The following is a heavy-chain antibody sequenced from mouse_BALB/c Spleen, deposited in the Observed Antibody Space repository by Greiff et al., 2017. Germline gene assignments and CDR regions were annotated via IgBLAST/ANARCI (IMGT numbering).Heavy chain of an antibody. Sequence: EVKLVESGAELVRSGASVKLSCTASGFNIKDYYMHWVKQRPEQGLEWIGWIDPENGDTEYAPKFQGKATMTADTSSNTAYLQLSSLTSEDTAVYYCSQIYDGYGSYWYFDVWGAGTTVTVSS. D-gene: IGHD2-3*01. J-gene: IGHJ1*01. CDR3: SQIYDGYGSYWYFDV. CDR1: GFNIKDYY. CDR2: IDPENGDT. V-gene: IGHV14-4*02.